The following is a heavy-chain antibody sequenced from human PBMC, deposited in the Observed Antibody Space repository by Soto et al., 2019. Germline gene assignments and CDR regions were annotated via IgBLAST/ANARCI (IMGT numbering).Heavy chain of an antibody. V-gene: IGHV4-30-4*01. D-gene: IGHD6-13*01. CDR3: ARASYGRWYSSSWSGWFDP. CDR1: GGSISSGDYY. CDR2: IYYSGST. J-gene: IGHJ5*02. Sequence: QVQLQESGPGLVKPSQTLSLTCTVSGGSISSGDYYWSWIRQPPGKGLEWFGYIYYSGSTYYNPSLKSRVTISVDTSKNQFSLKLSSVTAADTAVYYCARASYGRWYSSSWSGWFDPWGQGTLVTVSS.